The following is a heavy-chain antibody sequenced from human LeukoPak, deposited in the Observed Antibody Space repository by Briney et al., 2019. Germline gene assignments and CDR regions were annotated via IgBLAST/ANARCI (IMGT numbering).Heavy chain of an antibody. J-gene: IGHJ6*02. V-gene: IGHV3-66*01. CDR2: IYSDGST. Sequence: GGSLRLSCAASGFTVRSNYMSWVRQAPGKGLEWVSVIYSDGSTYYADSVKGRFTISRDNAKNSLYLQMNSLRAEDTAVYYCARDLSYCTITSCSYYYYGMDVWGQGTTVTVSS. CDR1: GFTVRSNY. CDR3: ARDLSYCTITSCSYYYYGMDV. D-gene: IGHD2-2*01.